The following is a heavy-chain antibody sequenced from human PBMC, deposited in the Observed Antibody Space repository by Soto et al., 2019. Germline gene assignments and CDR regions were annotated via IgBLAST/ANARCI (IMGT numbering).Heavy chain of an antibody. CDR3: TRVKRWLQPTGYCDY. Sequence: GSLRLSCTASGFTFGDYAMSWVRQAPGKGLEWVGFIRSKAYGGTTEYAASVKGRFTISRDDFKSIAYLQMNSLKTEDTAVYYCTRVKRWLQPTGYCDYWGQGTLVTVSS. V-gene: IGHV3-49*04. D-gene: IGHD5-12*01. J-gene: IGHJ4*02. CDR2: IRSKAYGGTT. CDR1: GFTFGDYA.